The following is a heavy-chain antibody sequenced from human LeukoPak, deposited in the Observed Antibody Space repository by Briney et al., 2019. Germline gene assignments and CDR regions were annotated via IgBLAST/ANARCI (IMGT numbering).Heavy chain of an antibody. Sequence: SETLSLTCTVSGGSNSSYYWSWIRQPPGKGLEWIGYIYYSGSTNYNPSLKSRVTISVDTSKNQFSLKLSSVTAADTAVYYCARGPAYCGGDCYDNWFDPWGQGTLVTVSS. CDR3: ARGPAYCGGDCYDNWFDP. D-gene: IGHD2-21*02. J-gene: IGHJ5*02. V-gene: IGHV4-59*01. CDR1: GGSNSSYY. CDR2: IYYSGST.